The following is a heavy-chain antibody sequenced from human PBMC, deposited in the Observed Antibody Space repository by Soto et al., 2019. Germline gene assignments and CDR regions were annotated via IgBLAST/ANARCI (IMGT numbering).Heavy chain of an antibody. V-gene: IGHV4-34*01. CDR2: INHSGST. CDR3: ARVMGETGTTASYYYGMDV. Sequence: SETLSLTCAVYGGSFSGYYWSWIRQPPGKGLEWIGEINHSGSTNYNPSLKSRVTISVDTSKNQFSLKLSSVTAADTAVYYCARVMGETGTTASYYYGMDVWGQGTTVTVSS. D-gene: IGHD1-7*01. J-gene: IGHJ6*02. CDR1: GGSFSGYY.